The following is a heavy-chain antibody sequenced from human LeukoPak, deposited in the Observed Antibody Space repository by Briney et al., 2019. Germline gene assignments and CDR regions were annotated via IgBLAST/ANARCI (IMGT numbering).Heavy chain of an antibody. CDR2: IYATGDT. CDR3: ARVSIIGVVIPERGYMHV. V-gene: IGHV4-4*07. CDR1: GGSISDAY. D-gene: IGHD3-3*02. Sequence: SETLSLTCSVSGGSISDAYWAWVRQPAGKGLEWIGRIYATGDTNYNPSLKSRVTMSADRSKNQFSLKLTSVTAADTAVYYCARVSIIGVVIPERGYMHVWGGGTTVIVPS. J-gene: IGHJ6*03.